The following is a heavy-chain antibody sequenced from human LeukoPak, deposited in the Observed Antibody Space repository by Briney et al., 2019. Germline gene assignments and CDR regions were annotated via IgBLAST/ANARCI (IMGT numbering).Heavy chain of an antibody. CDR1: GYSFTDYY. CDR2: INPINGDT. CDR3: ASGDHRGGDYSSGN. Sequence: ASVNVSCKSSGYSFTDYYMHWVRQAPGQGLEWMGWINPINGDTIYAQKFRGRVTVTRDTSITTAYMELSRLRSDDTAVYYCASGDHRGGDYSSGNWGQGTLVTVSS. V-gene: IGHV1-2*02. D-gene: IGHD4-17*01. J-gene: IGHJ4*02.